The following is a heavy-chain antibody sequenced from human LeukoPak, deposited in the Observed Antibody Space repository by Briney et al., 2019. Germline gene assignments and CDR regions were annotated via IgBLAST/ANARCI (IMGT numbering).Heavy chain of an antibody. CDR1: GGSISSYY. V-gene: IGHV4-4*07. CDR3: ARVEIYGSKSGIYL. Sequence: SETLSLTCTVSGGSISSYYWSWIRQPAGKGLEWIGRIYSSEDSNYNPSLKSRVTMSVDASKNQFSLRLTSVTAADTAVYYCARVEIYGSKSGIYLWGQGTPVTVSS. J-gene: IGHJ4*02. CDR2: IYSSEDS. D-gene: IGHD4-23*01.